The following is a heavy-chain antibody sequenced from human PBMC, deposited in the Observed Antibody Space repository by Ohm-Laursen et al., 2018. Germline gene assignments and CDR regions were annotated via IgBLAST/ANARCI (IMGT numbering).Heavy chain of an antibody. CDR2: VSTSGSDT. D-gene: IGHD6-19*01. CDR3: ARDQGWVDY. J-gene: IGHJ4*02. CDR1: GFSFSTYT. V-gene: IGHV3-21*01. Sequence: SLRLSCPASGFSFSTYTLNWVRQAPGKGLAWVSSVSTSGSDTYYEDSVKGRFTNSRDNAKNSLYLQMNSLRAEDTAVYYCARDQGWVDYWGQGTLVTVSS.